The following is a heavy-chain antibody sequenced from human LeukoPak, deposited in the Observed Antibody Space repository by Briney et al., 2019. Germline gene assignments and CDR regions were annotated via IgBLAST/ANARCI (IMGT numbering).Heavy chain of an antibody. CDR3: ARCRSGITMVRGVINYYYYMDV. V-gene: IGHV4-59*12. CDR1: GGSISSYY. J-gene: IGHJ6*03. D-gene: IGHD3-10*01. Sequence: SETLSLTCTVSGGSISSYYWSWIRQPPGKGLEWIGYIYYSGSTNYNPSLKGRVTISVDTSKNQFSLKLSSVTAADTAVYYCARCRSGITMVRGVINYYYYMDVWGKGTTVTISS. CDR2: IYYSGST.